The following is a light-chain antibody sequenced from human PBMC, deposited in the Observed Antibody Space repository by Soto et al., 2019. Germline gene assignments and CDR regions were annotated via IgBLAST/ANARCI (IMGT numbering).Light chain of an antibody. CDR1: QSVSSY. J-gene: IGKJ1*01. CDR2: DAS. Sequence: EIVLTQSPATLSLSPGERATLSCRASQSVSSYLAWYQQKPGQAPRLLIYDASNRATGIPARFSGSGSGTDFTLTISRLEPEDFAVYYCQQRSNWPPWWTFGHGAKVEI. CDR3: QQRSNWPPWWT. V-gene: IGKV3-11*01.